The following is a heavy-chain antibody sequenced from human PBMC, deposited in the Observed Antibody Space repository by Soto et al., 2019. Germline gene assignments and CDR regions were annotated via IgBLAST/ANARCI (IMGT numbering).Heavy chain of an antibody. V-gene: IGHV4-4*02. CDR3: ARREIRFLEWLPLRGFDY. Sequence: PSETLSLTCAVSGGSISSSNWRSWVRQPPGKGLEWIGEIYHSGSTNYNPSLKSRVTISVGKSKNQFYLKLSSVTAADTAVYYCARREIRFLEWLPLRGFDYWGQGTLVTVSS. CDR1: GGSISSSNW. CDR2: IYHSGST. D-gene: IGHD3-3*01. J-gene: IGHJ4*02.